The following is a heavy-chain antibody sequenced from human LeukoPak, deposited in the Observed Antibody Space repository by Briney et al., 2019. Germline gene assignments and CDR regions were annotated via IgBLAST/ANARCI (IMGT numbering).Heavy chain of an antibody. J-gene: IGHJ4*02. Sequence: GGSLRLSCAASGFTFSSYAMHWVRQAPGKGLEWVAVISYDGSNKYYADSVKGRFTISRDNSKNTLYLQMNSLRAEDTAVYYCARDSKGGISTSCPRYWGQGTLVTVSS. V-gene: IGHV3-30-3*01. CDR2: ISYDGSNK. CDR1: GFTFSSYA. CDR3: ARDSKGGISTSCPRY. D-gene: IGHD2-2*01.